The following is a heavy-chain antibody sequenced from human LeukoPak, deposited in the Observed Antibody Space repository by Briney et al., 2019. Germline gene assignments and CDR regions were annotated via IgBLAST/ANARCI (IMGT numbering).Heavy chain of an antibody. J-gene: IGHJ4*02. CDR2: ISACNGNT. V-gene: IGHV1-18*01. D-gene: IGHD3-3*01. CDR3: ASTRAIFGRFDY. CDR1: GYTFTSYG. Sequence: GASVKVSCKASGYTFTSYGISWVRQAPGQGLEWMGWISACNGNTNYAQKLQGRVTMTTDTSTSTAYMELRSLRSDDTAVYYCASTRAIFGRFDYWGQGTLVTVSS.